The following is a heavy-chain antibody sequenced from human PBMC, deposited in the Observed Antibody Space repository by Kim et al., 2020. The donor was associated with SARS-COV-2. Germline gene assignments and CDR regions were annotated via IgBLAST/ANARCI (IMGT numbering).Heavy chain of an antibody. CDR3: ARDFGDWFDP. D-gene: IGHD3-3*01. CDR2: T. Sequence: TNYNPSLKSRVTISVDTSKNQFSLKLSSVTAADTAVYYCARDFGDWFDPWGQGTLVTVSS. V-gene: IGHV4-34*01. J-gene: IGHJ5*02.